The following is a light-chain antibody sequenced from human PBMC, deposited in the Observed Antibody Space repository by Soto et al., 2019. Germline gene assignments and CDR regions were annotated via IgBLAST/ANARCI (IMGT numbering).Light chain of an antibody. CDR1: QSVSAY. Sequence: ESVLTQSPATLSLSPGERATLSCRASQSVSAYLAWYQQRPGQAPSLLIYDASNRATGIPARFSGSGSGTDFALTITSLQAEDFATYYCQQLRMYPSTFGGGTKVDIK. V-gene: IGKV3-11*01. J-gene: IGKJ4*01. CDR3: QQLRMYPST. CDR2: DAS.